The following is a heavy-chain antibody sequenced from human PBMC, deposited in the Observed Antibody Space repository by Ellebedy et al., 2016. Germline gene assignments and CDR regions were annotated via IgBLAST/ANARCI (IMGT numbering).Heavy chain of an antibody. CDR3: ARESYYDSQG. CDR2: INWNGGST. J-gene: IGHJ4*02. Sequence: GESLKISCAASGFTFDDYGMSWVRQAPGKGLEWVSGINWNGGSTGYADSVKGRFTISRDNAKNSLYLQMNSLRAEDTALYYCARESYYDSQGWGQGTLVTVSS. V-gene: IGHV3-20*04. CDR1: GFTFDDYG. D-gene: IGHD3-22*01.